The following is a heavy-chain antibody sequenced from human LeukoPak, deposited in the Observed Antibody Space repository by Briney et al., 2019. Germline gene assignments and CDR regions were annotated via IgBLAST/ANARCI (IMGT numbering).Heavy chain of an antibody. CDR3: ARDWDSRGAFDI. Sequence: ASVKVSCRASGYTFTDYYMHWLRQAPGQGLEWMGWINPNSGVTNYAQKFHGRVTLTRDTSIGTAYMDLTRLTSDDTAVYYCARDWDSRGAFDIWGQGTMVTVSS. CDR1: GYTFTDYY. CDR2: INPNSGVT. J-gene: IGHJ3*02. V-gene: IGHV1-2*02. D-gene: IGHD3-22*01.